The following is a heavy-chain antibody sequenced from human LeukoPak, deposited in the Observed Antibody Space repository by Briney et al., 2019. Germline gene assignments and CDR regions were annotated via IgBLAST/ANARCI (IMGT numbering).Heavy chain of an antibody. CDR1: GYTFSDYN. J-gene: IGHJ3*02. CDR2: INPNSGGT. CDR3: ARDRSRSGSYRDAFDI. D-gene: IGHD1-26*01. V-gene: IGHV1-2*02. Sequence: ASVKVSCKTSGYTFSDYNIHWVRQAPGQGLEWMGWINPNSGGTNYAQKFQGRVTMTRDTSISTAYMELSRLRSDDTAVYYCARDRSRSGSYRDAFDIWGQGTMVTVS.